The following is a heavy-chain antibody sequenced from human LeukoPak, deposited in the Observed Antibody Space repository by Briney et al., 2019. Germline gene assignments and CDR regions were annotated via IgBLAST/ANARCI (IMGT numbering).Heavy chain of an antibody. V-gene: IGHV4-4*02. CDR1: GGSISSSNW. Sequence: SETLSLTCALSGGSISSSNWWSWVRQPPGKGLEWIGEIFHSGSTNYNPSLKSRVTISVDTSKNQFSLKLSSVTAEDTAVYYCATQILLCHYYWGQGTLVTVSS. CDR2: IFHSGST. J-gene: IGHJ4*02. D-gene: IGHD2/OR15-2a*01. CDR3: ATQILLCHYY.